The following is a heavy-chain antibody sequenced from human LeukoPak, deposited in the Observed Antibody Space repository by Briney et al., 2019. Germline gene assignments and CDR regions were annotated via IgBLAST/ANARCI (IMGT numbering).Heavy chain of an antibody. CDR3: ARRKGGSSEFDY. Sequence: SETLSLTCTVSGVSISSGNYYWGWIRQPPGKGLEWIGNIHYSGSTYYNPSLKSRVTISVDTSNNQFSLKLSSVTAADTAVYYCARRKGGSSEFDYWGRGTLVTASS. J-gene: IGHJ4*02. V-gene: IGHV4-39*01. CDR1: GVSISSGNYY. CDR2: IHYSGST. D-gene: IGHD1-14*01.